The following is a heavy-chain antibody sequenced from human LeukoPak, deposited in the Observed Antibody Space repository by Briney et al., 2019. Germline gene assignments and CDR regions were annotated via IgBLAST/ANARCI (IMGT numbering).Heavy chain of an antibody. CDR3: ARESFRYCSSTSCYTGYYGMDV. J-gene: IGHJ6*02. CDR1: GYTFTGYY. D-gene: IGHD2-2*02. V-gene: IGHV1-2*02. CDR2: INPNSGGT. Sequence: GASVKVSCKASGYTFTGYYMRWVRQAPGQGLEWMGWINPNSGGTNYAQKFQGRVTMTRDTSISTAYMELSSVTAADTAVYYCARESFRYCSSTSCYTGYYGMDVWGQGTTVTVSS.